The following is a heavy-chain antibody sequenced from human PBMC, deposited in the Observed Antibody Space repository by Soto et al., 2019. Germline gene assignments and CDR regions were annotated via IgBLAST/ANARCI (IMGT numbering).Heavy chain of an antibody. J-gene: IGHJ3*02. V-gene: IGHV3-21*01. D-gene: IGHD2-15*01. Sequence: GGSLRLSCAASGFTFSTYSMNWVRQAPGKGLEWVSSISSDIYYIYYADSVKGRFTISRDNAKNSLYLQVNGLRADDTAVYYCERRDRGYAFDIWGQGTRVTVSS. CDR2: ISSDIYYI. CDR3: ERRDRGYAFDI. CDR1: GFTFSTYS.